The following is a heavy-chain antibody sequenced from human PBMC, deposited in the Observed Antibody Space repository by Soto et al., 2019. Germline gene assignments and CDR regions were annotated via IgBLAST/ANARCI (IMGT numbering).Heavy chain of an antibody. CDR1: GGTFSSYT. J-gene: IGHJ5*02. V-gene: IGHV1-69*02. CDR3: ARSGYCSGGSCYWNWFDP. D-gene: IGHD2-15*01. Sequence: QVQLVQSGAEVKKPGSSVKVSCKASGGTFSSYTISWVRQAPGQGLEWMGRIIPILGIANYAQKFQGRVTITADKSTSTAYMELSSLSSADTAVYYCARSGYCSGGSCYWNWFDPWGQGTLVTVSS. CDR2: IIPILGIA.